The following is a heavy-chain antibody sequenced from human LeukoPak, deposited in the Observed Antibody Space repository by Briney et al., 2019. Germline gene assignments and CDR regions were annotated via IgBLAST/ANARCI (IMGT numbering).Heavy chain of an antibody. V-gene: IGHV3-23*01. CDR2: IIASGGST. D-gene: IGHD6-19*01. CDR1: GFTFSSYV. J-gene: IGHJ5*02. CDR3: ARDLRSSGWYHWFDP. Sequence: GGSLRLSCAASGFTFSSYVMNWVRQAPGKGLEWVSLIIASGGSTYNADSVKGRFTISRDISENTLYLQMNSLRAEDTAVYYCARDLRSSGWYHWFDPWGQGTLVTVSS.